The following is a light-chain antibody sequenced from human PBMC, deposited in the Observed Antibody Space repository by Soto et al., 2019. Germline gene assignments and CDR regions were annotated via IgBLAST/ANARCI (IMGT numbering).Light chain of an antibody. CDR1: HNVDSNY. V-gene: IGKV3-20*01. CDR2: GAS. CDR3: QQYGSLSWT. Sequence: EIVLTQSPGTLSFSPGERATLSCRASHNVDSNYLAWYQQKPGQAPRIIIFGASGRATGIPDRFSGSGSGTDFTLTISRLEPEDFAVYYCQQYGSLSWTFGQGTKVDIK. J-gene: IGKJ1*01.